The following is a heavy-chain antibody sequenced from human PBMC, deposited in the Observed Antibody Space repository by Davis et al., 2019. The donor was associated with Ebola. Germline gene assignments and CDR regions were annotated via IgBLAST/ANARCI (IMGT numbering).Heavy chain of an antibody. Sequence: PSETLSLTCTVSGGSISNSYWTWLRQPPGKRLEWIGNIFYSGNANYNPSLKSRVTISIHTSENQFSLKVNSVTAADTAVYYCATKPNSLYYFDYWGQGTPVTVSS. CDR3: ATKPNSLYYFDY. V-gene: IGHV4-59*01. CDR2: IFYSGNA. D-gene: IGHD2-15*01. CDR1: GGSISNSY. J-gene: IGHJ4*02.